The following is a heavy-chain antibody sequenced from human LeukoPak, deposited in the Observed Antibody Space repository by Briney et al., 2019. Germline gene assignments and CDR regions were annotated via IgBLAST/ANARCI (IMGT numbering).Heavy chain of an antibody. V-gene: IGHV3-74*01. Sequence: PGGSLRLSCAASGFTFSRYWMRWVRQAPGKGLGWVSTINSDGSSTSYADSVKGRFTISRDNAKNTLYLQMNILRAEDMAVYYCARLYCRGGSCYSGDAFDIWGQGTMVTVSS. J-gene: IGHJ3*02. CDR3: ARLYCRGGSCYSGDAFDI. D-gene: IGHD2-15*01. CDR1: GFTFSRYW. CDR2: INSDGSST.